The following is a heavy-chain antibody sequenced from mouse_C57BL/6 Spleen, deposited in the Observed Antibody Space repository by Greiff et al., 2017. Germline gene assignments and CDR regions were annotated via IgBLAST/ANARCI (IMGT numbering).Heavy chain of an antibody. V-gene: IGHV7-3*01. J-gene: IGHJ3*01. CDR1: GFTFTDYY. CDR3: ARSLYGTSFSFAY. CDR2: IRNKANGYTT. D-gene: IGHD2-1*01. Sequence: EVQGVESGGGLVQPGGSLSLSCAASGFTFTDYYMSWVRQPPGKALEWLGFIRNKANGYTTEYSASVKGRLTISRDNSQSILYLQMNALRAEDSATYSCARSLYGTSFSFAYWGQGTLVTVSA.